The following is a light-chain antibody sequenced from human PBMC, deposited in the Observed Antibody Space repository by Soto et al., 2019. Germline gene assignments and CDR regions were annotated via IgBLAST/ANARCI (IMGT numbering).Light chain of an antibody. CDR1: QSVLYSSNNKNY. Sequence: DIVMTQSPDSLAVSLGERATINCKSSQSVLYSSNNKNYLAWYQQKPGQPPKLLIYWASTRESGVPDRFSGSGSGIDFTLTISSLQAEDVAVYYCQQYYSTLLGYTFGQGTKLEIK. CDR3: QQYYSTLLGYT. CDR2: WAS. J-gene: IGKJ2*01. V-gene: IGKV4-1*01.